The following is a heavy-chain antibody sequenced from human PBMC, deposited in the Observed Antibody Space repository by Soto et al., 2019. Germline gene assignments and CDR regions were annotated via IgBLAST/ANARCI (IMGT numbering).Heavy chain of an antibody. J-gene: IGHJ4*02. CDR1: GGTFSSYA. V-gene: IGHV1-69*13. CDR3: ARHYGDYGTTFDY. CDR2: IIPIFGTA. Sequence: AAVKVSCKASGGTFSSYAISWVRQAPGQGLEWMGGIIPIFGTANYAQKFQGRVTITADESTSTAYMELSSLRSEDTAVYYCARHYGDYGTTFDYWGQGTLVTVSS. D-gene: IGHD4-17*01.